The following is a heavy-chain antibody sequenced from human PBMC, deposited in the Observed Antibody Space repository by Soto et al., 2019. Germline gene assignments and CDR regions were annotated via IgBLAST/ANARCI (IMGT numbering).Heavy chain of an antibody. CDR1: GYPISTGYY. CDR3: ARGAELRFLEWLSDAFDI. D-gene: IGHD3-3*01. V-gene: IGHV4-38-2*02. CDR2: VYRSGAA. J-gene: IGHJ3*02. Sequence: PSETLSLTCTVSGYPISTGYYWAWVRQSPGKGLEWIGSVYRSGAAYYSPSLKSRVTISVDTSKNQFSLHLRSVTAADTAVYYCARGAELRFLEWLSDAFDIWGQGTMVTVSS.